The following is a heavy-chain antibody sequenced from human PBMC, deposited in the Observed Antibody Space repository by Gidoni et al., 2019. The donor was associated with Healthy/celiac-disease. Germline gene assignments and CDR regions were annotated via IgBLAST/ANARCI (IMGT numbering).Heavy chain of an antibody. D-gene: IGHD3-22*01. V-gene: IGHV4-59*01. Sequence: QVQLQESGPGLVKPSETLSLTCTVSGGSISSYYWSWIRQPPGKGLEWIGYNYYSGSTNYNPSLKRRVTIPVDTSKNQFSLKLSSVTAADTAVYYCARDLAHSGGYDPWGQGTLVTVSS. CDR2: NYYSGST. CDR1: GGSISSYY. CDR3: ARDLAHSGGYDP. J-gene: IGHJ4*02.